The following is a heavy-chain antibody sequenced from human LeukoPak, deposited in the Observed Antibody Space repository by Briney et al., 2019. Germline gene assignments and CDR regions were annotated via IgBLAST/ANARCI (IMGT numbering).Heavy chain of an antibody. CDR1: GYTFTSYD. CDR2: MNPNSGNT. J-gene: IGHJ4*02. V-gene: IGHV1-8*01. CDR3: AREVGRGFDY. D-gene: IGHD1-26*01. Sequence: ASVKVSCKASGYTFTSYDINWVRQATGQGLEWMGWMNPNSGNTHYAQKLQGRVTMTTDTSTSTAYMEVRSLRSDDTAVYYCAREVGRGFDYWGQGTLVTVSS.